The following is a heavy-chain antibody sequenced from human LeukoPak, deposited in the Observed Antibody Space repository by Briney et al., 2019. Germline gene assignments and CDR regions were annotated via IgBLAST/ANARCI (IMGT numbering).Heavy chain of an antibody. CDR3: ARYVEVVPAAIPHRVHYYYYYMDV. D-gene: IGHD2-2*02. CDR1: GGSFSGYY. CDR2: INHSGST. Sequence: PSETLSLTCAVYGGSFSGYYWSWIRQPPGKGLEWIGEINHSGSTNYNPSLKSRVTISVGTSKNQFSLKLSSVTAADTAVYYCARYVEVVPAAIPHRVHYYYYYMDVWGKGTTVTVSS. V-gene: IGHV4-34*01. J-gene: IGHJ6*03.